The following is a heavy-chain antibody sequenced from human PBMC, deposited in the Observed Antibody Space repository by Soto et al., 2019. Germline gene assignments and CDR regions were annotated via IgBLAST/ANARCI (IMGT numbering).Heavy chain of an antibody. J-gene: IGHJ4*02. D-gene: IGHD1-26*01. CDR3: AKTVGATKLEDY. CDR1: GFNFNNHV. CDR2: ISNSDDVG. Sequence: GGSLRLSCSGSGFNFNNHVINWVRQAPGKGLEWVASISNSDDVGFYADSVRGRFSVTRDRSSSTLYLQMDYVQVEDTAIYYCAKTVGATKLEDYWGQGTLVTVSS. V-gene: IGHV3-23*01.